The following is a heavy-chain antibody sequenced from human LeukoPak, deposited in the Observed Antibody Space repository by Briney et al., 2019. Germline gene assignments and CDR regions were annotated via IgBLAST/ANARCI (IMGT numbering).Heavy chain of an antibody. CDR2: MSSDESTT. J-gene: IGHJ5*02. V-gene: IGHV3-74*01. CDR3: ARGRGPYGWSDP. CDR1: GFTLSSYW. Sequence: GGSLRLSCAASGFTLSSYWMHWARQTPGKGLVWVSRMSSDESTTNYADSVRGRFTISRDNAKNALYLQMNNLRAEDTAIYFCARGRGPYGWSDPWGQGTLVTVSS. D-gene: IGHD3-10*01.